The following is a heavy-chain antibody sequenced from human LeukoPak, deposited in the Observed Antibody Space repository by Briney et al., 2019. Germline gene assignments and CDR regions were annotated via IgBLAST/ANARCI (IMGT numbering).Heavy chain of an antibody. J-gene: IGHJ3*02. CDR3: AKDRGGGRDAFDI. D-gene: IGHD3-10*01. CDR1: GDSISSYA. CDR2: ISRSGDT. Sequence: PSDTLSLTCSVSGDSISSYAGSSMRRPPGKGLEGMGYISRSGDTNHSPEVKSRLIISVDMSKNQLSMKMRSVTAADTAVYYCAKDRGGGRDAFDIWGQGTVVTVSS. V-gene: IGHV4-59*01.